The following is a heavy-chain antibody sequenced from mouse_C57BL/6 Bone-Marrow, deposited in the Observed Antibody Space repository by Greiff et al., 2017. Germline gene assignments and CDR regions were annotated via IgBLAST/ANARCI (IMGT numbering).Heavy chain of an antibody. D-gene: IGHD1-1*01. J-gene: IGHJ3*01. CDR2: IHPNSGST. CDR1: GYTFTSYW. CDR3: ARTGLRYPAWFAY. V-gene: IGHV1-64*01. Sequence: QVHVKQPGAELVKPGASVKLSCKASGYTFTSYWMHWVKQRPGQGLEWIGMIHPNSGSTNYNEKFKSKATLTVDKSSSTAYMQLSSLPSEDSAVYYCARTGLRYPAWFAYWGQGTLVTVSA.